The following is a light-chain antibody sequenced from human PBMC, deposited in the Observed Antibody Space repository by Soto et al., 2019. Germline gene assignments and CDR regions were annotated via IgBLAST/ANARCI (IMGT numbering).Light chain of an antibody. CDR1: SSDVGGYNY. CDR3: SSYTSSSTLYV. Sequence: QPVLTQPASVSGSHGQSITISCTGTSSDVGGYNYVSWYQQHPGKAPKLMIYDVSNRPSGVSNRFSGSKSGNTASLTISGLQAENEADYCCSSYTSSSTLYVFGTGTKVTVL. CDR2: DVS. V-gene: IGLV2-14*01. J-gene: IGLJ1*01.